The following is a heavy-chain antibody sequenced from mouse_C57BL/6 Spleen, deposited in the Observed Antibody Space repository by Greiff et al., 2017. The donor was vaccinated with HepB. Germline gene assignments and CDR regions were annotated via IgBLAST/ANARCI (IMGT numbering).Heavy chain of an antibody. D-gene: IGHD2-13*01. Sequence: EVKLVESGGGLVQPGGSLKLSCAASGFTFSDYYMYWVRQTPEKRLEWVAYISNGGGSTYYPDTVKGRFTISRDNAKNTLYLQMSRLKSEDTAMYYCARHGDYPFDYWGQGTTLTVSS. CDR2: ISNGGGST. V-gene: IGHV5-12*01. CDR1: GFTFSDYY. CDR3: ARHGDYPFDY. J-gene: IGHJ2*01.